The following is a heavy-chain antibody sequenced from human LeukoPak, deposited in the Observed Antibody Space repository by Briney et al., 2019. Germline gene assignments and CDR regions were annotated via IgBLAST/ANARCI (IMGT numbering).Heavy chain of an antibody. CDR3: AKDRPNYYGSNGHYYKLNGDC. CDR2: ITSSGAAT. J-gene: IGHJ4*02. CDR1: GFTFSSYA. D-gene: IGHD3-22*01. V-gene: IGHV3-23*01. Sequence: GGSLRLSCAASGFTFSSYAISWVRQAPGKGLEWVSSITSSGAATYYADSVKGWFTISRDNSDNTLYLQMNSLRAEDTAVYYCAKDRPNYYGSNGHYYKLNGDCWGQGTLVTVSS.